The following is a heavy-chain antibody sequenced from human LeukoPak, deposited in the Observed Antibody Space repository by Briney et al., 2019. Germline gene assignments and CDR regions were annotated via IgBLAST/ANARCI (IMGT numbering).Heavy chain of an antibody. CDR1: GFTFSSYS. D-gene: IGHD2-21*01. CDR3: ACGGDFDY. J-gene: IGHJ4*02. CDR2: ISRSISTI. V-gene: IGHV3-48*01. Sequence: GGSLRLSCAASGFTFSSYSMNWVRQAPGKGLEWVSYISRSISTISYADSVKGRFTISRDNAKNSLYLQMNSLRAEDTAVYYCACGGDFDYWGQGTLVTVSS.